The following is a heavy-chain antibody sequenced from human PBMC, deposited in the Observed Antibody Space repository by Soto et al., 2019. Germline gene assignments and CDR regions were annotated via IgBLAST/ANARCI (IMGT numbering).Heavy chain of an antibody. D-gene: IGHD3-22*01. CDR2: ISYDGSNK. J-gene: IGHJ4*02. CDR3: AKAYDSDLFDY. Sequence: GGSLRLSCAASGFTFSSYAMHWVRQAPGKGLEWVAVISYDGSNKYYADSVKGRFTISRDNSKNTLYLQMNSLRAEDTAVYYCAKAYDSDLFDYPAQRTLVTVSS. CDR1: GFTFSSYA. V-gene: IGHV3-30-3*01.